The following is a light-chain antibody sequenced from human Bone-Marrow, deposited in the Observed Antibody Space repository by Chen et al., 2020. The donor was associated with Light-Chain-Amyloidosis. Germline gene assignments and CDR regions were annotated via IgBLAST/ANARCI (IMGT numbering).Light chain of an antibody. V-gene: IGKV2-30*01. CDR1: QSLVYSDENTH. J-gene: IGKJ2*01. Sequence: DVVMTQSPLSLPVTLGQPASISCRSSQSLVYSDENTHLNCFQQRPGQSPRRLIYKVSNRDSGVPDRLSGSGSGTDFTLKIRRVEAEDVGLYYCMQALQTLYTFGQGTKLEIK. CDR3: MQALQTLYT. CDR2: KVS.